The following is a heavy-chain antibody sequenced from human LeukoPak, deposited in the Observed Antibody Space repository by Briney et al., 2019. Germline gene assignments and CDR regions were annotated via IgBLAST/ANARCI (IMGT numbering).Heavy chain of an antibody. J-gene: IGHJ4*02. CDR3: AKDTDNSANYYFDY. V-gene: IGHV3-30*04. CDR2: ISSDGRDK. D-gene: IGHD1-1*01. Sequence: GESLKISCAASGFTLSTYAMHWVRQAPGKGLEWVAVISSDGRDKKYADSVKGRFSISRDNSKNTLSLQMDSLRSEDTAMYYCAKDTDNSANYYFDYWGQGTLVTVSS. CDR1: GFTLSTYA.